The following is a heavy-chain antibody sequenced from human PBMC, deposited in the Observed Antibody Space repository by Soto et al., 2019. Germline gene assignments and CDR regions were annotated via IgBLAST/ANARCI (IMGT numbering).Heavy chain of an antibody. CDR3: ASLPSFYYGSGYGMDV. J-gene: IGHJ6*02. CDR2: LIPIFGTT. V-gene: IGHV1-69*01. D-gene: IGHD3-10*01. CDR1: GGTFRSNA. Sequence: QVQLVQSGTEVKKPGSSVKVSCKASGGTFRSNAISWVRQAPGQGLEWMGGLIPIFGTTNYAQKFQGRVTITADESASTAYMELSSLRSDDTAVYDWASLPSFYYGSGYGMDVWGQGTTVTVSS.